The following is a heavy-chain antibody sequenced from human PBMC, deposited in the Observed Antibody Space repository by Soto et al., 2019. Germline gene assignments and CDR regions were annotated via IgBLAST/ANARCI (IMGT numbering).Heavy chain of an antibody. CDR2: IKGDETKK. Sequence: EVQLVQSGGGLVQPGGSLRLSCMASGFTLSPYWMAWVRQAPGKGLEWVANIKGDETKKYYVDSVKGRFTISRDNAKNSLFLEMNSLRAEDTAVYYCVRDLNYAVLSAYYAVFDTWGQGTMVTVSS. CDR3: VRDLNYAVLSAYYAVFDT. J-gene: IGHJ3*02. V-gene: IGHV3-7*01. D-gene: IGHD3-3*01. CDR1: GFTLSPYW.